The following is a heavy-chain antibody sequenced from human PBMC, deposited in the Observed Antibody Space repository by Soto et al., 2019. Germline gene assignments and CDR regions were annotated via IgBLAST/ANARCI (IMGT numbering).Heavy chain of an antibody. CDR1: GVTFSRQD. Sequence: SVKVSCKASGVTFSRQDMRWVRQAPGQGLEWMGGIIPIFGTPQYAEKFQDRVTITADESASTAYMELSSLRSEDTAVYYCAVNYYDSSGYSHWGQGTLVTVSS. CDR3: AVNYYDSSGYSH. V-gene: IGHV1-69*13. CDR2: IIPIFGTP. J-gene: IGHJ4*02. D-gene: IGHD3-22*01.